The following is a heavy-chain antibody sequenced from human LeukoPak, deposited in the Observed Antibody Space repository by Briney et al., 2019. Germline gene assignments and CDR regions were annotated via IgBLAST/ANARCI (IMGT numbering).Heavy chain of an antibody. CDR1: GFTFSSYS. CDR2: IYSGGST. D-gene: IGHD3-22*01. Sequence: GGSLRLSCAASGFTFSSYSMNWVRQAPGKGLEWVSVIYSGGSTYYVDSVKGRLTISRDNSKNTLYLQMNSLRAEDTAVYYCARGREDSSGYYYAYYFDYWGQGTLVTVSS. J-gene: IGHJ4*02. V-gene: IGHV3-53*01. CDR3: ARGREDSSGYYYAYYFDY.